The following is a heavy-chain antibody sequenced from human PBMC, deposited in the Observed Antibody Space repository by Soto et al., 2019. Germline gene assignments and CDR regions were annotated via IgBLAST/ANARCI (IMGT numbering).Heavy chain of an antibody. V-gene: IGHV1-18*01. Sequence: ASVKVSCKASGYTFTSYGISWVRQAPGQGLEWMGWISAYNGNTNYAQKLQGRVTMTTDTSTSTAYMELRSLRSDDTAVYYCARSVSTVQSPRYYDILTGYYRDFDYWGQGTLVTVSS. CDR3: ARSVSTVQSPRYYDILTGYYRDFDY. CDR2: ISAYNGNT. D-gene: IGHD3-9*01. J-gene: IGHJ4*02. CDR1: GYTFTSYG.